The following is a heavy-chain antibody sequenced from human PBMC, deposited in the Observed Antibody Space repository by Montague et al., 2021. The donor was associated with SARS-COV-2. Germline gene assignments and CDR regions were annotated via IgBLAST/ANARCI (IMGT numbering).Heavy chain of an antibody. CDR2: AYYTGRS. Sequence: SETLSLTCTVSGASITTSFWRWFRHPPGTGLDLVGYAYYTGRSNSSPSLQSRVFISVDTSKNQVSLKLHSVTAADTAIYYCARDTFYYGSETNYVDTFDMWGRGTMVTVSS. CDR3: ARDTFYYGSETNYVDTFDM. D-gene: IGHD3-10*01. V-gene: IGHV4-59*01. CDR1: GASITTSF. J-gene: IGHJ3*02.